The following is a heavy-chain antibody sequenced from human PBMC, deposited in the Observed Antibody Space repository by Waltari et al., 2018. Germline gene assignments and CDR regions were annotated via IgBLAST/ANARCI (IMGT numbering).Heavy chain of an antibody. Sequence: EVQLVESGGGLVQPGGSLRLSCAASGFTFSSYWMTWVRQAPGKGLYWVAQIKHDGSEKYYVDSVKGRFTISRDNAKNSLYLQMNSLRAEDTAVFYCARGGAYSGGDYWGQGTLVTVSS. CDR2: IKHDGSEK. J-gene: IGHJ4*02. D-gene: IGHD2-15*01. CDR1: GFTFSSYW. V-gene: IGHV3-7*01. CDR3: ARGGAYSGGDY.